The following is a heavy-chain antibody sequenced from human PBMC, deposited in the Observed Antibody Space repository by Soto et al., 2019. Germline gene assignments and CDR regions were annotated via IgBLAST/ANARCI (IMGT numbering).Heavy chain of an antibody. CDR3: ARGNRYYYYGMDV. CDR2: ISPYNGDT. CDR1: GYIFASYG. J-gene: IGHJ6*02. Sequence: GASVKVSCKASGYIFASYGITWVRQAPGQGLEFMGFISPYNGDTDYAQNLQGRVTVTTDTSTSTAYMELRSLRSDDTAVYYCARGNRYYYYGMDVWGQGTTVTVSS. V-gene: IGHV1-18*01.